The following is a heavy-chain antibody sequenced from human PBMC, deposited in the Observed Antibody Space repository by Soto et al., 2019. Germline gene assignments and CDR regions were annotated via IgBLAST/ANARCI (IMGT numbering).Heavy chain of an antibody. CDR2: VIPMSGSS. CDR1: GGTFSTYV. D-gene: IGHD1-26*01. J-gene: IGHJ6*02. CDR3: ARGRPRSGPPFYYYGLDV. V-gene: IGHV1-69*06. Sequence: SVKVSCKASGGTFSTYVISWVRQAPGQGLEWMGRVIPMSGSSNYAQKFQGRVTITADKDTSIAYMEVRSLRSEDTAVYYCARGRPRSGPPFYYYGLDVWGQGTTVTSP.